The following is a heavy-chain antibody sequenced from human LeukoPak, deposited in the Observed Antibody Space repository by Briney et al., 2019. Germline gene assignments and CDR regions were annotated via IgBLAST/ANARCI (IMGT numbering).Heavy chain of an antibody. CDR1: GGSFSGYY. CDR3: ARGFYDSSGYYYDAFDI. Sequence: SETLSLTCAVYGGSFSGYYWSWIRQPPGKGLESIGEINHSGSTNYNPSLKSRVTISVDTSKNQFSLKLSSVTAADTAVYYCARGFYDSSGYYYDAFDIWGQGTMVTVSS. J-gene: IGHJ3*02. V-gene: IGHV4-34*01. CDR2: INHSGST. D-gene: IGHD3-22*01.